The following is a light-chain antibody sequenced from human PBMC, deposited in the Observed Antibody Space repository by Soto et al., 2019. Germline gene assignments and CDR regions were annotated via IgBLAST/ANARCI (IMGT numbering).Light chain of an antibody. CDR3: QRCDNARRIT. CDR1: QGISSY. V-gene: IGKV1-27*01. Sequence: IQMTQPPSSLSASLGDRVTITCRASQGISSYLAWYQQKPGKAPKLLIYAASTLQSGVPSRFSGSGSGTDFTLTIRSLQTEDVATYYCQRCDNARRITFGQGTRLEIK. J-gene: IGKJ5*01. CDR2: AAS.